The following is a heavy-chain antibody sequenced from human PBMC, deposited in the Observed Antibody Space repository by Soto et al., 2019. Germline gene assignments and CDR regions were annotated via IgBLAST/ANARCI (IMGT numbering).Heavy chain of an antibody. V-gene: IGHV2-5*02. CDR3: AHRVLRTVFGLVTTTAIYFDF. CDR1: GFSLTTSGVG. CDR2: IYWDDVK. J-gene: IGHJ4*02. D-gene: IGHD3-3*01. Sequence: QITLNESGPTQVKPRQTLTLTCTFSGFSLTTSGVGVGWIRQSPGKAPEWRALIYWDDVKRYSPSLKSRLTITNDTSKNQLVLTMADLDPADTATYYCAHRVLRTVFGLVTTTAIYFDFWGQGTPVAVSS.